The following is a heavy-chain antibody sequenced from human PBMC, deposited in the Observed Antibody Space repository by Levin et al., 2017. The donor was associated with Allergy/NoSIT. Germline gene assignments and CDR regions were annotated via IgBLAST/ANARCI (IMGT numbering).Heavy chain of an antibody. J-gene: IGHJ4*02. CDR2: ISYDGSNK. CDR1: GFTFSSYA. V-gene: IGHV3-30-3*01. D-gene: IGHD6-13*01. CDR3: ARGELAAAAGIDY. Sequence: GGSLRLSCAASGFTFSSYAMHWVRQAPGKGLEWVAVISYDGSNKYYADSVKGRFTISRDNSKNTLYLQMNSLRAEDTAVYYCARGELAAAAGIDYWGQGTLVTVSS.